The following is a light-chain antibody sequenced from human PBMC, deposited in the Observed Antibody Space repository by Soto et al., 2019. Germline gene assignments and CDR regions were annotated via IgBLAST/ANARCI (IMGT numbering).Light chain of an antibody. V-gene: IGKV1-39*01. CDR1: QSIGKH. J-gene: IGKJ5*01. CDR3: QQGYTSSIT. CDR2: SVS. Sequence: DIQMTQSPSTLSGSVGDRVTITCRASQSIGKHLNWYQQKPGKAPKFLIYSVSSLQSGVPSRFSGSGSGTDFTLTINSLQPEDFATYYCQQGYTSSITFGQGTRLE.